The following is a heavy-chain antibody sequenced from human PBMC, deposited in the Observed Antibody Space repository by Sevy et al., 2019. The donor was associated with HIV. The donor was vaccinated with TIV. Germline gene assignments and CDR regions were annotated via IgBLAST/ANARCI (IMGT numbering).Heavy chain of an antibody. D-gene: IGHD6-19*01. V-gene: IGHV3-33*01. CDR3: ARDQVQWLPQTSYFDY. Sequence: GGSLRLSCAASGFTFSSYVMHWVRQAPGKGLEWVAVIWYDGSNKYYADSVKGRFTISRDNSKNTLYLQMNSLRAEDTAVYYCARDQVQWLPQTSYFDYWGQGTLVTVSS. CDR2: IWYDGSNK. CDR1: GFTFSSYV. J-gene: IGHJ4*02.